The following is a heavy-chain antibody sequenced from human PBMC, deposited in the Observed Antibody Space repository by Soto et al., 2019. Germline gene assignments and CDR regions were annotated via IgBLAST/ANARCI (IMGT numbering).Heavy chain of an antibody. CDR2: MGYNGFT. CDR1: GGPMNNYY. Sequence: QVQLQESGPGLVKPSETLSLTCTISGGPMNNYYCSWFRQPRGQGLEWIGYMGYNGFTRYNPSLSSRVAISLYTAKNHISLNLISVTAADTALYYCSRQGFGELHGLVDVWGQGITVTVSS. D-gene: IGHD3-10*01. CDR3: SRQGFGELHGLVDV. J-gene: IGHJ6*02. V-gene: IGHV4-59*08.